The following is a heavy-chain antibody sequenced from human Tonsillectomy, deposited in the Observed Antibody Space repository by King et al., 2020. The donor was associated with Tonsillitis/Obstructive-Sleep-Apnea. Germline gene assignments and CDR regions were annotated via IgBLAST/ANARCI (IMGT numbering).Heavy chain of an antibody. CDR3: AKDQHGDXF. CDR2: IGGNDGAT. Sequence: VQLVESGGGLVQPGGSLRLSCAASGFAFSNCAMTWVRQAPGKGLEWVSTIGGNDGATFYADSVKGRFTISRDNSKSTLYLQMSSLRAEDPALYYCAKDQHGDXFWGQXTLVTV. CDR1: GFAFSNCA. V-gene: IGHV3-23*04. J-gene: IGHJ4*02. D-gene: IGHD4-17*01.